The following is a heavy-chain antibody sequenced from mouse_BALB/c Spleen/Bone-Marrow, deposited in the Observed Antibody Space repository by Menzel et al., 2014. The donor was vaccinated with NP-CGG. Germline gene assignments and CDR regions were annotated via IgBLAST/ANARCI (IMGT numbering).Heavy chain of an antibody. CDR2: INPSNGRT. Sequence: VQLQQSGAELVKPGASVKLSCKASGYTFTSYWMHWVKQRPGQGLEWIGEINPSNGRTNYNEKFKSKATLTVDKSSSPAYMQLSSLTSEDSAVYFCARGGGSYYAMDYWGQRTSVTVSS. D-gene: IGHD1-1*02. CDR3: ARGGGSYYAMDY. J-gene: IGHJ4*01. V-gene: IGHV1S81*02. CDR1: GYTFTSYW.